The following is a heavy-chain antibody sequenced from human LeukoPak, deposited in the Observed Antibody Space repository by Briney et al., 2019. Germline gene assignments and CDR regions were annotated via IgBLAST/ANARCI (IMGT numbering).Heavy chain of an antibody. D-gene: IGHD7-27*01. CDR1: GFTFGTYG. V-gene: IGHV3-23*01. Sequence: GGSLRLSCEASGFTFGTYGMTWVRQAPGKGLEWVSGITGSSTWTYYADSVRGRFTISRDNSKNSLHLQMNNLTADDTAIYYCARELVSLGTGYFDLWGRGTLVTVSS. CDR2: ITGSSTWT. CDR3: ARELVSLGTGYFDL. J-gene: IGHJ2*01.